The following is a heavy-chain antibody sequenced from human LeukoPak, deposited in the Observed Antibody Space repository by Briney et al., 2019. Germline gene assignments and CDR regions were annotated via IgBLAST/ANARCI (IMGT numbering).Heavy chain of an antibody. J-gene: IGHJ6*02. CDR1: GFTFSFYA. D-gene: IGHD7-27*01. CDR3: AKALGTYLDYYYYGLDV. Sequence: PGGSLRLSCEASGFTFSFYAMTWLRQAPGKGLEYVSSISTSHSYIYYADSVKGRFTIARDNAKKSLYLQMNSLRAEDTAVYYCAKALGTYLDYYYYGLDVWGQGTTVTVSS. CDR2: ISTSHSYI. V-gene: IGHV3-21*04.